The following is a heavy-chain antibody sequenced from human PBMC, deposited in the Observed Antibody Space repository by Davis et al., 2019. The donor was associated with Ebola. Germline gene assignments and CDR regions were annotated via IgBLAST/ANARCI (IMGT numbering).Heavy chain of an antibody. CDR3: ATLPGYY. D-gene: IGHD1-26*01. V-gene: IGHV3-74*03. CDR1: GFTFSSYW. Sequence: GESLKISCAASGFTFSSYWMHWARQAPGKGLVWVSCINRDGSTTTYADSVKGRFTISRDNAKNTLYLQMNNLRVEDTAVYYCATLPGYYWGQGTLVTVSS. CDR2: INRDGSTT. J-gene: IGHJ4*02.